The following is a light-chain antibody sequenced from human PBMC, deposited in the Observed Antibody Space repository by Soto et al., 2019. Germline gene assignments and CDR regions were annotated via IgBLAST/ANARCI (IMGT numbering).Light chain of an antibody. CDR1: QSISNW. Sequence: DIQMTLSPSTLSASVGDRVTITCRASQSISNWLSWYQQKPGKVPKLLIYKASTLESGVPSRFSGSGSGTEFTLTISSLQPDDFESYYCQQYNSYPLTFGGGTKVDIK. CDR2: KAS. V-gene: IGKV1-5*03. CDR3: QQYNSYPLT. J-gene: IGKJ4*01.